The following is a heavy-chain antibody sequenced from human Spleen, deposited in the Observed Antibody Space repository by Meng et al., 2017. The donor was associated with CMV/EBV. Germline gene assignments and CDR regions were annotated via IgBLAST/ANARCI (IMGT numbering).Heavy chain of an antibody. CDR2: IIPIFGTA. D-gene: IGHD6-13*01. J-gene: IGHJ4*02. CDR1: GGTFSSYA. Sequence: QVQLVRAGAEVKKPGPSVKVSCKASGGTFSSYAISWVRQAPGQGLEWMGGIIPIFGTANYAQKFQGRVTMTRDTSTSTVYMELSSLRSEDTAVYYCARGEGSSSPNFDYWGQGTLVTVSS. V-gene: IGHV1-69*05. CDR3: ARGEGSSSPNFDY.